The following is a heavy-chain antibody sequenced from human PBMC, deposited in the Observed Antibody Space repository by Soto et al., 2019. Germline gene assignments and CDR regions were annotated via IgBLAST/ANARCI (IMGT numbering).Heavy chain of an antibody. CDR2: ISSSSSYI. D-gene: IGHD3-22*01. CDR1: GGSISSSS. J-gene: IGHJ4*02. Sequence: PSETLSLTCTVSGGSISSSSYYWGWIRQAPGKGLEWVSSISSSSSYIYYADSVKGRFTISRDNAKNSLYLQMNSLRAEDTAVYYCARDPPYDSSGYYYEGQFDYRAQRTLVTGSS. V-gene: IGHV3-21*01. CDR3: ARDPPYDSSGYYYEGQFDY.